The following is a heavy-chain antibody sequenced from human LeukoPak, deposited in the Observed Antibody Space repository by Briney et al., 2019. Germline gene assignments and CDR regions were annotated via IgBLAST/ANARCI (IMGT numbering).Heavy chain of an antibody. CDR2: ISGSGGST. CDR1: GFTFSSYA. J-gene: IGHJ6*02. Sequence: GGSLRLSYAASGFTFSSYAMSWVRQAPGKGLEWVSAISGSGGSTYYADSVKGRFTISRDNSKNTLYLQMNSLRAEDTAVYYCAKDRDCSSTSCYYYGMDVWGQGTTVTVSS. CDR3: AKDRDCSSTSCYYYGMDV. V-gene: IGHV3-23*01. D-gene: IGHD2-2*01.